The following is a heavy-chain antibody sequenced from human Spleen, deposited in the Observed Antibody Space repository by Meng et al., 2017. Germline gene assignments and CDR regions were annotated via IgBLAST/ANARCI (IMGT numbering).Heavy chain of an antibody. V-gene: IGHV3-21*01. CDR3: ARFEMVTFLPLDS. J-gene: IGHJ4*02. CDR2: ISGDSVHI. CDR1: GFTFNSYT. D-gene: IGHD2-21*02. Sequence: GESLKISCAASGFTFNSYTMSWVRQAPGKGLEWVSSISGDSVHILYADSIKGRFTTSRDDAESSMYLQMNNLREEDTAVYYCARFEMVTFLPLDSWGQGTLVTVSS.